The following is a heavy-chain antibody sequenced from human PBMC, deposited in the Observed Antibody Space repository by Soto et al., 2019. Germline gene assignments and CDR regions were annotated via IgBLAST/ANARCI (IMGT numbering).Heavy chain of an antibody. Sequence: ASVKVSCTASGGTFSSYAISWVRQAPGQGLEWMGWINPNSGGTNYAQKFQGWVTMTRDTSISTAYMELSRLRSDDTAVYYCARGLGPVLVDYWGQGTLVTSPQ. CDR3: ARGLGPVLVDY. J-gene: IGHJ4*02. CDR1: GGTFSSYA. V-gene: IGHV1-2*04. D-gene: IGHD2-8*02. CDR2: INPNSGGT.